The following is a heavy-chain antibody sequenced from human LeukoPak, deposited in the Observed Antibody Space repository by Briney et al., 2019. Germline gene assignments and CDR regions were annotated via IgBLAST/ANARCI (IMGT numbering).Heavy chain of an antibody. Sequence: PSQTLSLTCTVSGGSVSSGSYYWSWIRQPAGKGLEWIGRIYTSGSTNYNPSLKSRVTISVDTSKNQFSLKLSSVTAADTAVYYCARERRDGYYYGSGRNFDYWGQGTLVTVSS. J-gene: IGHJ4*02. V-gene: IGHV4-61*02. D-gene: IGHD3-10*01. CDR3: ARERRDGYYYGSGRNFDY. CDR2: IYTSGST. CDR1: GGSVSSGSYY.